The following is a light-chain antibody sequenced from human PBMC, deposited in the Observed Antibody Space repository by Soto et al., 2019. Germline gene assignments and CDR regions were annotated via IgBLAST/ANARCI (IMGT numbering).Light chain of an antibody. Sequence: EMVMTQSPATLSMSPGESATHSCRASQSVSSNLAWFQQKLGQAPRLLIYGASTRATGSPARFSGSGSGTEFTLTISSLQSEDFAVYYCQQYSNWPRTFGQGTKVEIK. CDR1: QSVSSN. CDR2: GAS. J-gene: IGKJ1*01. CDR3: QQYSNWPRT. V-gene: IGKV3-15*01.